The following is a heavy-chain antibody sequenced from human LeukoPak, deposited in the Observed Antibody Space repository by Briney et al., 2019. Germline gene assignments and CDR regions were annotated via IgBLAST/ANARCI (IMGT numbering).Heavy chain of an antibody. V-gene: IGHV3-23*01. CDR2: ISGSGGST. Sequence: GGSLRLSCAASGFTFSSYAVSWVRPAPGKGLEWVCSISGSGGSTYSADSVKGRFTISRDNSKYTLYLQMNSLRAEDTALYYCAKDRSCTNDICHGDFDYWGQGTLVTVSS. J-gene: IGHJ4*02. CDR3: AKDRSCTNDICHGDFDY. CDR1: GFTFSSYA. D-gene: IGHD2-8*01.